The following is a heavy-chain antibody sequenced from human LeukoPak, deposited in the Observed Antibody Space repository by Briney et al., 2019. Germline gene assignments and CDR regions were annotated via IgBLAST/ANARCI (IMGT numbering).Heavy chain of an antibody. CDR3: ARGVVGARPFRYFDY. V-gene: IGHV3-20*04. D-gene: IGHD1-26*01. CDR2: INWNGGST. Sequence: GGSLRLSCAASGLTFDDYGMSWVRQAPGKGLEWVSGINWNGGSTGYADSVKGRFTIPRDNAKNSLYLQMNSLRAEDTALYYCARGVVGARPFRYFDYWGQGTLVTVSS. J-gene: IGHJ4*02. CDR1: GLTFDDYG.